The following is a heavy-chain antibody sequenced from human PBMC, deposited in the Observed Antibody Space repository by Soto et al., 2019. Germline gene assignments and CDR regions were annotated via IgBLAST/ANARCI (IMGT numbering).Heavy chain of an antibody. V-gene: IGHV4-4*07. J-gene: IGHJ6*02. CDR3: SRVGCSNSNCQTRGMDV. D-gene: IGHD2-2*01. CDR1: GGPISNYY. Sequence: QVQLQESGPGLVRASETLYLICNVSGGPISNYYWSWVRQPAGKGLEWVGRIYSDGATNYSPSLKSRVFMSLDMSGNQFSLQLNSVTAADTAVYYCSRVGCSNSNCQTRGMDVWGQGTTVTVSS. CDR2: IYSDGAT.